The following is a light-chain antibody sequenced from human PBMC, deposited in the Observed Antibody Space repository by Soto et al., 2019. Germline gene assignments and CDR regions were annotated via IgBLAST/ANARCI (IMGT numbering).Light chain of an antibody. V-gene: IGLV1-40*01. J-gene: IGLJ1*01. CDR3: QSYDSSLSFYV. Sequence: QAVVTQPPSVSGAPGQRVTISCTGSSSNIGAGFDVHWYQQLPGTAPKLLIYGNNNRPSGVPDRLSGSKSGTSGSLTITGLQAEDEADYYCQSYDSSLSFYVFGTGTKVTVL. CDR1: SSNIGAGFD. CDR2: GNN.